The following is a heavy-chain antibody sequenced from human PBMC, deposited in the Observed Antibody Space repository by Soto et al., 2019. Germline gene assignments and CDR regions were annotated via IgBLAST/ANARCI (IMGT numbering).Heavy chain of an antibody. CDR1: GGTFSSYA. J-gene: IGHJ6*02. Sequence: GASVKVSCKASGGTFSSYAINWVRQAPGQGLEWVGGIIPSYGAANYAQKFLGRVTITAAESTNTASMELRSLISEDPXVYYXAMPSLQSRVDYRLDVWGQXTTVTVSS. D-gene: IGHD4-4*01. CDR2: IIPSYGAA. V-gene: IGHV1-69*13. CDR3: AMPSLQSRVDYRLDV.